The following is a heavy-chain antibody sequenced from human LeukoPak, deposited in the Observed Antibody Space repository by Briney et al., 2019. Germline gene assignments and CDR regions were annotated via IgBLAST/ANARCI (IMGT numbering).Heavy chain of an antibody. D-gene: IGHD4-17*01. Sequence: ASVKASCKASGYTFTSYDINWVRQATGQGLEWMGWMNPNSGNTGYAQKFQGRVTMTRNTSISTAYMELSSLRSEDTAVYYCARGPPNYGDYWFDPWGQGTLVTVSS. J-gene: IGHJ5*02. CDR2: MNPNSGNT. CDR3: ARGPPNYGDYWFDP. CDR1: GYTFTSYD. V-gene: IGHV1-8*01.